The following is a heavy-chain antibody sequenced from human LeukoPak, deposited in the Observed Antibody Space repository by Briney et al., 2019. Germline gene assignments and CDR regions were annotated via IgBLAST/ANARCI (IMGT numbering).Heavy chain of an antibody. CDR3: ARDGYGSGSYAL. D-gene: IGHD3-10*01. J-gene: IGHJ4*02. V-gene: IGHV3-7*01. CDR2: INGHGSEI. Sequence: GGSLRLSCAASGFTFSMSWMTWVRQAPGKGLEWVASINGHGSEIHYVDSVKGRFTISRDNANDSLYLQMNSLTAEDTAVYYCARDGYGSGSYALWGQGTLVTVSS. CDR1: GFTFSMSW.